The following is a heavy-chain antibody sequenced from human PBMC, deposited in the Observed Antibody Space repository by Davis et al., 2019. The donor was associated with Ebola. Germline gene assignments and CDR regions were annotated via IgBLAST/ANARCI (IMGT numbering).Heavy chain of an antibody. Sequence: SETLSLTCAVYGGSFSGYYWSWIRQPPGKGLEWIGEINHSGSTNYNPSLKIRVTISVDTSKNQFSLKLSSVTAADTAVYYCARGSLGYCTGGVCYGYYYYYGMDVWGQGTTVTVSS. D-gene: IGHD2-8*02. J-gene: IGHJ6*02. CDR3: ARGSLGYCTGGVCYGYYYYYGMDV. V-gene: IGHV4-34*01. CDR1: GGSFSGYY. CDR2: INHSGST.